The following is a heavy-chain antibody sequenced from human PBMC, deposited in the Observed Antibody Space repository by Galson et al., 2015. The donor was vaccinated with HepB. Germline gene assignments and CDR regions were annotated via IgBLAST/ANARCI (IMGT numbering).Heavy chain of an antibody. CDR3: ARGGGLARAFDI. CDR2: IYYSGST. Sequence: ETLSLTCTVSGGSISSYYWSWIRQPPGKGLEWIGYIYYSGSTNYNPSLKSRVTISVDTSKNQFSLKLSSVTAADTAVYYCARGGGLARAFDIWGRGTMVTVSS. D-gene: IGHD3-10*01. CDR1: GGSISSYY. V-gene: IGHV4-59*01. J-gene: IGHJ3*02.